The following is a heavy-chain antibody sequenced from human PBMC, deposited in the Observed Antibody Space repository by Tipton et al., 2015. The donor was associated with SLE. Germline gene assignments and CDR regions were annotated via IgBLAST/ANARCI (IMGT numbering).Heavy chain of an antibody. CDR1: GFTFSSYG. V-gene: IGHV3-30*02. D-gene: IGHD6-13*01. Sequence: GSLRLSCAASGFTFSSYGMHWVRQAPGKGLEWVAFIRYDGSNKYYADSVKGRFTISRDNAKNSLYLQMNSLRAEDTAVYYCARGDDIAAVGTGWFDPWGQGTLVTSPQ. J-gene: IGHJ5*02. CDR2: IRYDGSNK. CDR3: ARGDDIAAVGTGWFDP.